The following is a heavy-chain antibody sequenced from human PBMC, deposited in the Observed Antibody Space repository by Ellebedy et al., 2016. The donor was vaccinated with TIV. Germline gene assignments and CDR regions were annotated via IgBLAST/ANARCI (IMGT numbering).Heavy chain of an antibody. CDR1: GFTFSTYG. J-gene: IGHJ6*02. CDR3: SREGLEAGMDL. Sequence: GGSLRLSCAASGFTFSTYGMLWLRQAPGKGLEWVTIISYDGNNKFYLDSVEGRFSISRDDSKNTLYLQMNSLRPEDTAVYYCSREGLEAGMDLWGQGTTVIVSS. V-gene: IGHV3-30*03. CDR2: ISYDGNNK.